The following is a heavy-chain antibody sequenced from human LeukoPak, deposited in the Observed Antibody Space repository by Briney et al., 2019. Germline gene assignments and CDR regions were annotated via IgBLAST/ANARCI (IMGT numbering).Heavy chain of an antibody. Sequence: PGRSLRLSCAAFGLTFDDYAMHWVRQAPGKGLEWVSGISWNSGSIGYADSVKGRFTISRDNAKNSLYLQMNSLRAEDTAVYYCAKCPRGYSYGQGYYYYYYMDVWGKGTTVTVSS. CDR3: AKCPRGYSYGQGYYYYYYMDV. D-gene: IGHD5-18*01. V-gene: IGHV3-9*01. CDR2: ISWNSGSI. J-gene: IGHJ6*03. CDR1: GLTFDDYA.